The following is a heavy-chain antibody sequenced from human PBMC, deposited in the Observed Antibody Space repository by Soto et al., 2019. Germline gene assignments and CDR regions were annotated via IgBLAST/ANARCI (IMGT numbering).Heavy chain of an antibody. CDR2: ISSSSSTI. CDR1: GFTFSSYS. J-gene: IGHJ6*02. V-gene: IGHV3-48*02. CDR3: ARARDTAMVMEEGYYYYYGMDV. Sequence: EVQLVESGGGLVQPGGSLRLSCAASGFTFSSYSMNWVRQAPGKGLEWVSYISSSSSTIYYADSVKGRFTISRDNAKNSRYLQMNSLSDEDTAVYYCARARDTAMVMEEGYYYYYGMDVWGQGTTVTVSS. D-gene: IGHD5-18*01.